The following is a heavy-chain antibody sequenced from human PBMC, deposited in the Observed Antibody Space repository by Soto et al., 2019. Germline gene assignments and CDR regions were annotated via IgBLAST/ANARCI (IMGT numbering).Heavy chain of an antibody. V-gene: IGHV4-4*07. J-gene: IGHJ1*01. CDR3: ARETGENWTYEAH. CDR1: GAYISDFS. D-gene: IGHD1-7*01. CDR2: ITINGNT. Sequence: PSETLSLTCRVSGAYISDFSWSWIRQPAGKGLEWIGRITINGNTQKNPSSKSRVTMSIDTSRSHFSLNLQSATAADTALYYCARETGENWTYEAHWGPGTLVTVSS.